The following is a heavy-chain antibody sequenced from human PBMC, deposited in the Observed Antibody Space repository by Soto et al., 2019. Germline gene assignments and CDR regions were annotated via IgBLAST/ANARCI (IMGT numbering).Heavy chain of an antibody. J-gene: IGHJ4*02. CDR2: INAGNGNT. CDR3: ARSIVVVTALDY. Sequence: ASVKVSCKASGYTFTSYAMHWVRQAPGQRLEWMGWINAGNGNTKYSQEFQGRVTIARDTSASTAYMELSSLRSEDTAVYYCARSIVVVTALDYWGQGTLVTVSS. V-gene: IGHV1-3*01. CDR1: GYTFTSYA. D-gene: IGHD2-21*02.